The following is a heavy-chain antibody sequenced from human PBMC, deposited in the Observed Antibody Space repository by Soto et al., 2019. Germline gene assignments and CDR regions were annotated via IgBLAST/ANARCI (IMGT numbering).Heavy chain of an antibody. CDR2: ISSSSSTI. J-gene: IGHJ4*02. D-gene: IGHD1-26*01. V-gene: IGHV3-48*02. CDR1: GFTFSSYS. Sequence: EVQLVESGGGLVQPGGSLRLSCAASGFTFSSYSMNWVRQAPGKGLEWVSYISSSSSTIYYADSVKGRFTISRDNAKNSLYLQMNSMRDEDTAVYDCASEGWELLPRLFDYWGQGTLVTVSS. CDR3: ASEGWELLPRLFDY.